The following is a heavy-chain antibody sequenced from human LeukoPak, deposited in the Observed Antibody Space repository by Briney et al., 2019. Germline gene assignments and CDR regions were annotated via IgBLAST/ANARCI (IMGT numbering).Heavy chain of an antibody. J-gene: IGHJ4*02. D-gene: IGHD6-19*01. V-gene: IGHV4-59*08. CDR3: ARQGSTQWLVYFDY. Sequence: PSETLSLTCTVSGGSISSYYWSRIRQPPGKGLEWIGYIYYSGSTNYNPSLKSRVTISVDTSKNQFSLKLSSVTAADTAVYYCARQGSTQWLVYFDYWGQGTLVTVSS. CDR2: IYYSGST. CDR1: GGSISSYY.